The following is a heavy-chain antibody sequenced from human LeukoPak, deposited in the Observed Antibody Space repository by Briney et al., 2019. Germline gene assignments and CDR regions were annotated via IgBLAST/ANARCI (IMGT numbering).Heavy chain of an antibody. CDR2: IYYSGST. V-gene: IGHV4-61*01. D-gene: IGHD3-22*01. J-gene: IGHJ4*02. Sequence: PSETLSLTCTVSGGSVSSGSYYWSWIRQPPGKGLEWIGYIYYSGSTNYNPSLKSRVTISVDTSKNQFSPKLSSVTAADTAVYYCARNPTYYYDSSGYYQRDYFDYWGQGTLVTVSS. CDR3: ARNPTYYYDSSGYYQRDYFDY. CDR1: GGSVSSGSYY.